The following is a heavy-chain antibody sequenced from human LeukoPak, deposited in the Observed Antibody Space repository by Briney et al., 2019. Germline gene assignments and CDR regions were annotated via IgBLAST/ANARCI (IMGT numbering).Heavy chain of an antibody. D-gene: IGHD3-22*01. CDR2: ISWNSGSI. CDR3: AKDSDPYYYDSSGYYAY. V-gene: IGHV3-9*01. J-gene: IGHJ4*02. CDR1: GFNVSNNY. Sequence: GGSLRLSCAASGFNVSNNYMTWVRQAPGKGLEWVSGISWNSGSIGYADSVKGRFTISRDNAKNSLYLQMNSLRAEDTALYYCAKDSDPYYYDSSGYYAYWGQGTLVTVSS.